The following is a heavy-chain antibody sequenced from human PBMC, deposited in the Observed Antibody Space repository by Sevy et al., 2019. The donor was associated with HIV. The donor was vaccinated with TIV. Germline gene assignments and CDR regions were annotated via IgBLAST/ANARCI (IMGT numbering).Heavy chain of an antibody. Sequence: GGSLRLSCAASGFSLNTYWMSWVRQAPGKGLEWVANIKQDGSVTYYVDSVKGRLTISRDNARNFLYLQMNSRRAEDTARYYCVRAVAADGSFWGQGTLVTVSS. CDR2: IKQDGSVT. CDR3: VRAVAADGSF. D-gene: IGHD6-13*01. V-gene: IGHV3-7*01. J-gene: IGHJ4*02. CDR1: GFSLNTYW.